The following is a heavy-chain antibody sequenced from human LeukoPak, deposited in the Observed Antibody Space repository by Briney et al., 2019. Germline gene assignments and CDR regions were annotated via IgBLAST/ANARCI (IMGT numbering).Heavy chain of an antibody. J-gene: IGHJ4*02. D-gene: IGHD1/OR15-1a*01. CDR2: IYYSGST. CDR3: ARGELEQDFDY. V-gene: IGHV4-59*01. Sequence: SETLSLTCTVSGDSISGYYWSWIRQPPGKGLEWIGYIYYSGSTNYNPSLKSRVTISVDTSKNQFSLKLSSVTAADTAVYYCARGELEQDFDYWGQGTLVTVSS. CDR1: GDSISGYY.